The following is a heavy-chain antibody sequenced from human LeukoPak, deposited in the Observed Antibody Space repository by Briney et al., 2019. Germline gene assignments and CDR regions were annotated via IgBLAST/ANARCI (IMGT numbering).Heavy chain of an antibody. CDR3: ARDVGGVVFPAAPDY. J-gene: IGHJ4*02. D-gene: IGHD2-2*01. CDR1: GFTFSSYS. V-gene: IGHV3-21*01. Sequence: GGSLRLSCAASGFTFSSYSMNWVRQAPGKGLEWVSSISSSSSYIYYADSVKGRFTISRDNAKESLFLQMNSLRVEDTAVYYCARDVGGVVFPAAPDYWGQGTLVTVSS. CDR2: ISSSSSYI.